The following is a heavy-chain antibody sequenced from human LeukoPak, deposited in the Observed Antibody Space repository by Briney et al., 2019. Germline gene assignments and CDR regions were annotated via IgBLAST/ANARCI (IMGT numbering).Heavy chain of an antibody. CDR2: IWYDGSNK. V-gene: IGHV3-33*06. CDR1: GFTFSSYG. CDR3: AKTVLLWFDP. Sequence: GRSLRLSCAASGFTFSSYGMHWVRQAPGKGLEWVAVIWYDGSNKYYADSVKGRFTISRDNSKNTLYLQMNSLRAEDTAVYYCAKTVLLWFDPWGQGTLVTVSS. D-gene: IGHD3-10*01. J-gene: IGHJ5*02.